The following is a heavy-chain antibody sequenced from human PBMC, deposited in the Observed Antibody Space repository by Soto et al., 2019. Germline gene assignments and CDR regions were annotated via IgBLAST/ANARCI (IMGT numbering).Heavy chain of an antibody. Sequence: VQLLQSGAEVKRPGSSVKVSCEASGGTVSSLGFTWVRQAPGQGLEWMGGIIPISGRTTFAQNFQGRVTLSADASQGSIYMEVTTLTSNDTAIYYCARRGTEGRWVEFADNWGQGTLVTVSS. CDR3: ARRGTEGRWVEFADN. V-gene: IGHV1-69*01. CDR2: IIPISGRT. CDR1: GGTVSSLG. J-gene: IGHJ1*01. D-gene: IGHD3-10*01.